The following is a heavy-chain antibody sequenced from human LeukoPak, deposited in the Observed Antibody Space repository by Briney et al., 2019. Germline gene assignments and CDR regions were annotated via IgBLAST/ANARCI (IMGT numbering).Heavy chain of an antibody. Sequence: AGGSLRLSCAASGFTFSSYEMNWVRQAPGKGLEWVSYISSSGSTIYYADSLKGRFTISRDNSKNTLYLQMNSLRAEDTAVYYCARSPRGSYYDSSGSYFPGYYFDYWGQGTLVTVSS. D-gene: IGHD3-22*01. CDR2: ISSSGSTI. CDR3: ARSPRGSYYDSSGSYFPGYYFDY. CDR1: GFTFSSYE. J-gene: IGHJ4*02. V-gene: IGHV3-48*03.